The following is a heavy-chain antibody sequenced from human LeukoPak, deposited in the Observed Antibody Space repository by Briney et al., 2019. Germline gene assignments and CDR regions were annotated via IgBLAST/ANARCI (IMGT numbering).Heavy chain of an antibody. D-gene: IGHD3-22*01. CDR1: GFTFSSYG. CDR2: ISYDGSNK. J-gene: IGHJ4*02. Sequence: PGRSLRLSCAASGFTFSSYGMHWVRQAPGKGLEWVAVISYDGSNKYYADSVKGRFTISRDNSKNTLYLQMNSLRAEDTAVYYCAKRDGYYDSSGYYYYFDYWGQGTLVTVSS. V-gene: IGHV3-30*18. CDR3: AKRDGYYDSSGYYYYFDY.